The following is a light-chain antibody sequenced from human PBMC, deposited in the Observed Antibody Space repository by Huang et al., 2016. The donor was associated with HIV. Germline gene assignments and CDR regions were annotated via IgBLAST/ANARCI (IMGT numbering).Light chain of an antibody. CDR1: QNVRSS. V-gene: IGKV3-15*01. J-gene: IGKJ2*01. Sequence: EIVLTQSPAILSVSPGERATLSCRASQNVRSSFAWYQQRPGQPHRLLISGAATRATGIPARFSCSGSGTEFTLTISSLQSEDFAVYYCQQYENWPPEYTFGQGTKLEL. CDR3: QQYENWPPEYT. CDR2: GAA.